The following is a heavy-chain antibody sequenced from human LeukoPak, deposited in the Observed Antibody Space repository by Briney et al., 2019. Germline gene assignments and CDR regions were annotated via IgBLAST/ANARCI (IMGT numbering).Heavy chain of an antibody. V-gene: IGHV3-23*01. J-gene: IGHJ4*02. CDR2: INGSGGST. D-gene: IGHD3-22*01. Sequence: GGSLRLSCAASGFTFSNYAMSWVRQAPGKGLEWVSSINGSGGSTYYADSVKGRFTISRDNSKNTLYLQMNSLRAEDTAVYYCAKDLSDDSSGYVDYWGQGTLVTVSS. CDR1: GFTFSNYA. CDR3: AKDLSDDSSGYVDY.